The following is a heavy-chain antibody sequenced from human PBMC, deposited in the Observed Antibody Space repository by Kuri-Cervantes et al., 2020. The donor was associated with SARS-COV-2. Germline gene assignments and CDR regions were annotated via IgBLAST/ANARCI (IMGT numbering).Heavy chain of an antibody. Sequence: GESLKISCTASGFTFGDYAMSWFRQAPGKGLEWVAVIWYDGSNKYYADSVKGRFTISRDNSKNTLYLQMNSLRAEDTAVYYCAKDPSQYGDYEVWGQGTLVTVSS. D-gene: IGHD4-17*01. J-gene: IGHJ4*02. V-gene: IGHV3-33*06. CDR2: IWYDGSNK. CDR1: GFTFGDYA. CDR3: AKDPSQYGDYEV.